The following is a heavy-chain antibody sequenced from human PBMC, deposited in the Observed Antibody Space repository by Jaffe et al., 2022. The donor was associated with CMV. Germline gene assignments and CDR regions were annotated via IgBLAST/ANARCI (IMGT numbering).Heavy chain of an antibody. J-gene: IGHJ5*01. V-gene: IGHV5-51*01. CDR2: IYPGDSDS. CDR3: VRRDDYVWGNFRSSDANWFDS. Sequence: EVQLVQSGPEAKKPGESLKISCKVSGNDLTTHWIGWVRQTPGKGLEWVAVIYPGDSDSRYSPSFQGQVTISVDTSINTVYLQWSSLKASDTATYYCVRRDDYVWGNFRSSDANWFDSWGQGTLVTVSS. D-gene: IGHD3-16*02. CDR1: GNDLTTHW.